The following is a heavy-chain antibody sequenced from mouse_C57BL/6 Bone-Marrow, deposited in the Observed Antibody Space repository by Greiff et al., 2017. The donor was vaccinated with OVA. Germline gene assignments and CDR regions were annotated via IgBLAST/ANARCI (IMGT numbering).Heavy chain of an antibody. J-gene: IGHJ1*03. V-gene: IGHV5-15*01. CDR1: GFTFSDYG. CDR2: ISNLAYSI. D-gene: IGHD1-1*01. CDR3: ARPGTTVVATDWYFDV. Sequence: EVQLVESGGGLVQPGGSLKLSCAASGFTFSDYGMAWVRQAPRKGPEWVAFISNLAYSIYYADTVTGRFTISRENAKNTLYLEMSSLRSEDTAMYYCARPGTTVVATDWYFDVWGTGTTVTVSS.